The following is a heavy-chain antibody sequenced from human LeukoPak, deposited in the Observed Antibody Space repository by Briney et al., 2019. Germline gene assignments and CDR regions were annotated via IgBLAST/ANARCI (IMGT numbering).Heavy chain of an antibody. V-gene: IGHV4-39*01. D-gene: IGHD3-22*01. Sequence: SETLSLTCTVSGGSISSSRYYWAWIRQPPGKGLDWIGSISYSGSTYYNSSLKSRLTISVDTSKNQFSLRLSSVTAADTAVYYCARARYDSSSNWFDPWGQGTLVTVSS. CDR2: ISYSGST. CDR1: GGSISSSRYY. J-gene: IGHJ5*02. CDR3: ARARYDSSSNWFDP.